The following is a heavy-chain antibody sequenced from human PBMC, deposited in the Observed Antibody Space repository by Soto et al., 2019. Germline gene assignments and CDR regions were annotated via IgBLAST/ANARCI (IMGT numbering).Heavy chain of an antibody. J-gene: IGHJ2*01. D-gene: IGHD3-10*01. CDR1: GGSMYSSDNF. CDR2: INYFGNT. V-gene: IGHV4-39*01. CDR3: ARKIGFGHWCFDL. Sequence: QLQLQESGPGLVKPSETLSLTCTVSGGSMYSSDNFWGLIRQPPGKGLEWIGSINYFGNTFYNPSLQSRVAISVDTSRNQFSLRLTSVTAADTAVYFCARKIGFGHWCFDLWGRGTLVTVSS.